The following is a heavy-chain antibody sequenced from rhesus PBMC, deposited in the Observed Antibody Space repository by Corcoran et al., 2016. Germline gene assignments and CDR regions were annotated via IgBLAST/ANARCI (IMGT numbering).Heavy chain of an antibody. CDR1: GFTFGSYA. CDR3: ARGPGGSRYFDY. CDR2: INPIVVIT. D-gene: IGHD4-29*01. Sequence: QVQLVKSGAEVKKPGSSVKGSCKASGFTFGSYAISWVRQALGQGLEWRGVINPIVVITNYAGQVQGRVTIAADTATSKAYMGLRSRRSEDTAVYYCARGPGGSRYFDYWGQGVLVTVSS. J-gene: IGHJ4*01. V-gene: IGHV1-198*02.